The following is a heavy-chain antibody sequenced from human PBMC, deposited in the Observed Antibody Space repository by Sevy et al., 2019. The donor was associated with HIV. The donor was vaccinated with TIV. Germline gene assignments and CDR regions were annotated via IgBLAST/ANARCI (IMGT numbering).Heavy chain of an antibody. CDR2: ISSSGSTM. D-gene: IGHD3-10*01. Sequence: GGSLRLSCAASGFTFSDYYMSWIRQAPGKGLEWVSYISSSGSTMYYADSVKGRFTISRDNAKNSLYLQMNSLRAEDTAVYYCASGFETLWFGELLPNDYWGQGTLVTVSS. CDR3: ASGFETLWFGELLPNDY. CDR1: GFTFSDYY. V-gene: IGHV3-11*01. J-gene: IGHJ4*02.